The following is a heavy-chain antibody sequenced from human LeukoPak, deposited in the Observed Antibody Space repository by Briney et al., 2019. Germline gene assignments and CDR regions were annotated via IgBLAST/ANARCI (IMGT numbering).Heavy chain of an antibody. D-gene: IGHD6-13*01. V-gene: IGHV4-4*02. CDR3: ARWIAAAGNNYGMDV. Sequence: SGTLSLTCAVSGGSISSSNWWSWVRQPPGKGLEWIGEIYHSGSTNYNPSLKSRVTISVDKSKNQFSLKLSSVTAADTAVYYCARWIAAAGNNYGMDVWGQGTTVTVSS. CDR1: GGSISSSNW. CDR2: IYHSGST. J-gene: IGHJ6*02.